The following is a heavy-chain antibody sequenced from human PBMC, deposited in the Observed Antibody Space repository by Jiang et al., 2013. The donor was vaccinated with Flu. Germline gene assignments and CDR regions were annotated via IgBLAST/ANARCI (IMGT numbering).Heavy chain of an antibody. D-gene: IGHD2-2*01. Sequence: MPGKGLEWMGRIDPSDSYTNYSPSFQGHVTISADKSISTAYLQWSSLKASDTAMYYCAREDCSSTSCYDAAFDIWGQGTMVTVSS. CDR2: IDPSDSYT. CDR3: AREDCSSTSCYDAAFDI. V-gene: IGHV5-10-1*01. J-gene: IGHJ3*02.